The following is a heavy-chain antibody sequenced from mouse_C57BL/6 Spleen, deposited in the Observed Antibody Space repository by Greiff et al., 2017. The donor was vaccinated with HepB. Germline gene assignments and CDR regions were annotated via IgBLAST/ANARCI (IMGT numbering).Heavy chain of an antibody. CDR3: ARDYGSSYGGYFDV. D-gene: IGHD1-1*01. CDR1: GYAFSSYW. Sequence: VQLKQSGAELVKPGASVKISCKASGYAFSSYWMNWVKQRPGKGLEWIGQIYPGDGDTNYNGKFKGKATLTADKSSSTAYMQLSSLTSEDSAVYFCARDYGSSYGGYFDVWGTGTTVTVSS. CDR2: IYPGDGDT. V-gene: IGHV1-80*01. J-gene: IGHJ1*03.